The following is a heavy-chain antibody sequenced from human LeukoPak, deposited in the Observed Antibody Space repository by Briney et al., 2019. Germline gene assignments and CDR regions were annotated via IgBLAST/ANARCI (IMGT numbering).Heavy chain of an antibody. CDR1: GFTFSSYS. J-gene: IGHJ4*02. CDR3: ARIDNYDSSVIDY. D-gene: IGHD3-22*01. Sequence: PGGSLRLSCAASGFTFSSYSMNWVRQAPGKGLEWVSSISSSSSYIYYADSVKGRFTISRDNAKNSLYLQMNSLRAEDTAVYYCARIDNYDSSVIDYWGQGTLVTVSS. V-gene: IGHV3-21*01. CDR2: ISSSSSYI.